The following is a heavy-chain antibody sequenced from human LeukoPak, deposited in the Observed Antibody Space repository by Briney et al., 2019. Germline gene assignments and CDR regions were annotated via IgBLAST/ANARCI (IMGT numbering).Heavy chain of an antibody. J-gene: IGHJ5*02. CDR2: INHSGST. Sequence: TSETLSLTCAVYGGSFSGYYWSWIRQPPGKGLEWIGEINHSGSTNYNASLKSRVTISVDTSKNQFSLKLSSVTAADTAVYYCARHVFPPPWGGSGSYYRGCWFDPWGQGTLVTVSS. CDR3: ARHVFPPPWGGSGSYYRGCWFDP. CDR1: GGSFSGYY. D-gene: IGHD3-10*01. V-gene: IGHV4-34*01.